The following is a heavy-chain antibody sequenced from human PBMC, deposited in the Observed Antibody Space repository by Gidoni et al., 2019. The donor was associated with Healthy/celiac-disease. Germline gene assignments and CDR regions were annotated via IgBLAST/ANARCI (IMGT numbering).Heavy chain of an antibody. J-gene: IGHJ5*02. CDR2: ISSSSSTI. Sequence: EVQLVESGGGLVQPGGSLRLSCAASGFTFSSYSMNWVRQAPGKGLEWVSYISSSSSTIYYADSGKGRVTISRDNAKNSLYLQMNSLRAEDTAVYYCARDRAAAGPNWFDPWGQGTLVTVSS. CDR3: ARDRAAAGPNWFDP. D-gene: IGHD6-13*01. CDR1: GFTFSSYS. V-gene: IGHV3-48*01.